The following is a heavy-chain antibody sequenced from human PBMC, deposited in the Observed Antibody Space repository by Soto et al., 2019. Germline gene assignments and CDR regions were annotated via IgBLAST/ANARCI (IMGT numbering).Heavy chain of an antibody. J-gene: IGHJ4*02. CDR2: ISAFNGDT. D-gene: IGHD6-25*01. CDR1: GYTFTSYG. CDR3: AREAGWQRMVPYD. Sequence: VQLVQSGTEVKKPGASVNVSCEAFGYTFTSYGFSWVRQVPGQGLEWLGWISAFNGDTQYTQTMKGRLTVTTDTSTTTVHMELRSLTPADTAVYYCAREAGWQRMVPYDWGQGTLVTVS. V-gene: IGHV1-18*04.